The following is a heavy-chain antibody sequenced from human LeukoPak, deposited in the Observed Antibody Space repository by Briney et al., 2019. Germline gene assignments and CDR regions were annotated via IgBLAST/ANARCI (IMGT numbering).Heavy chain of an antibody. CDR3: AGIPVFSVVLHQEPV. V-gene: IGHV1-69*10. D-gene: IGHD3-3*01. J-gene: IGHJ6*04. CDR1: GGTFSDYA. Sequence: SVTVSCKASGGTFSDYALNWVRQAPGKGLEWMGVFIPILGTANSTQKFQDRVTIIADISTNTVYMELSSLRSEDTAVYFCAGIPVFSVVLHQEPVWGKGTTVTVSS. CDR2: FIPILGTA.